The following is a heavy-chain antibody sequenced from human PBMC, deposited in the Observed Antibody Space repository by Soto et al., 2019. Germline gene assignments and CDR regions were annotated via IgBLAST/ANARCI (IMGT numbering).Heavy chain of an antibody. J-gene: IGHJ4*02. D-gene: IGHD3-16*02. Sequence: GGSLRLSCAASGFTFSSYAMSWVRQAPGKGLEWVSAISGSGGSTYYADSVKGRFTISRANSKNTLYLQMNSLRAEDTAVYYCAKDRVDDYIWGSYRTDYWGQGTLVTVSS. V-gene: IGHV3-23*01. CDR3: AKDRVDDYIWGSYRTDY. CDR2: ISGSGGST. CDR1: GFTFSSYA.